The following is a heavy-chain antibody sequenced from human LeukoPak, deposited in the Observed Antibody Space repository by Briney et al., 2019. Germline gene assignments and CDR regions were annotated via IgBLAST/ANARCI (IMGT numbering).Heavy chain of an antibody. CDR3: AREDTAMVTLDY. CDR2: INHSGST. J-gene: IGHJ4*02. V-gene: IGHV4-34*01. CDR1: GGSFSGYY. D-gene: IGHD5-18*01. Sequence: SETLSLTCAVYGGSFSGYYWSWIRQPPGKGLEWIGEINHSGSTNYNPSLKSRVTISVDTSKNQFSLKLSSVTAADTAVYYCAREDTAMVTLDYWGQGTLVTASS.